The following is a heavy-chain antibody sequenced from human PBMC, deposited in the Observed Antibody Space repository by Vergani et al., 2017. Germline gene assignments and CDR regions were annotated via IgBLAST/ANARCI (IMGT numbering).Heavy chain of an antibody. D-gene: IGHD2-21*01. J-gene: IGHJ5*02. Sequence: QVQLVQSGAEVRKPGSSVTVSCKASGDTFSNYAITWVRQAPGPGLQWMGMMIPTFDSKNYAPSFQGSVTLTADASASTAYMELTSLASEDTAVYFYGRGASYFDSGGDADTWGQGTMVTVS. CDR2: MIPTFDSK. V-gene: IGHV1-69*15. CDR1: GDTFSNYA. CDR3: GRGASYFDSGGDADT.